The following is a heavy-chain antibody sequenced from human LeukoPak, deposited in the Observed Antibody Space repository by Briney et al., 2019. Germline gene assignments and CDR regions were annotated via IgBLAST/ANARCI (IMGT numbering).Heavy chain of an antibody. CDR1: VGSITSYY. V-gene: IGHV4-59*01. J-gene: IGHJ4*02. CDR2: IYYSGST. Sequence: SETLSLTCTISVGSITSYYWSWIRQPPGKGLEWIAYIYYSGSTNYNPSLKSRVTISVDTSKNQFSLKLSSVTAADTAVYYCAREGQGFAFDYWGQGTLVTVSS. CDR3: AREGQGFAFDY.